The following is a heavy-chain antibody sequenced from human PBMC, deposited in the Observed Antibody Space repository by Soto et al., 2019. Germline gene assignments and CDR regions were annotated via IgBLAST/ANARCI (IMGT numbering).Heavy chain of an antibody. Sequence: EVQLLESGGGLVQPGGSLRLSCAASGFTFTSFAMAWVRQAPGKGLEWVSGISATGGSTHYADSVKGRFTISRDNSRNTVYLQMNSLRAEDTAVYYCAKGGEYCGGDCTRAYWGQGTLVTVSS. CDR3: AKGGEYCGGDCTRAY. V-gene: IGHV3-23*01. J-gene: IGHJ4*02. D-gene: IGHD2-21*02. CDR1: GFTFTSFA. CDR2: ISATGGST.